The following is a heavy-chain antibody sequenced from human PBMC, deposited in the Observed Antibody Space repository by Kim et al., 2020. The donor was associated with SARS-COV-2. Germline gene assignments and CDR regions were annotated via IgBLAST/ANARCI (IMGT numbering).Heavy chain of an antibody. Sequence: GGSLRLSCAASGFTFDDYAMHWVRQAPGKGLEWVSGISWNSGSIGYADSVKGRFTISRDNAKNSLYLQMNSLRAEDTALYYCAKDDGKNSSSSVAFDYWG. V-gene: IGHV3-9*01. J-gene: IGHJ4*01. CDR1: GFTFDDYA. CDR2: ISWNSGSI. D-gene: IGHD6-6*01. CDR3: AKDDGKNSSSSVAFDY.